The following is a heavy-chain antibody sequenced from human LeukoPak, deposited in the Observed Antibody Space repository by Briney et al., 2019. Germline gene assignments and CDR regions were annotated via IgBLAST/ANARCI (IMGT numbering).Heavy chain of an antibody. D-gene: IGHD6-13*01. CDR2: IYYSGST. CDR3: ARSAAGTNYYYYYYMDV. CDR1: DGSISSSSYY. V-gene: IGHV4-39*01. J-gene: IGHJ6*03. Sequence: SETLSLTCTVSDGSISSSSYYWGWIRQPPGKGLEWIGSIYYSGSTYYNPSLKSRVTISVDTSKNQFSLKLSSVTAADTAVYYCARSAAGTNYYYYYYMDVWGKGTTVTVSS.